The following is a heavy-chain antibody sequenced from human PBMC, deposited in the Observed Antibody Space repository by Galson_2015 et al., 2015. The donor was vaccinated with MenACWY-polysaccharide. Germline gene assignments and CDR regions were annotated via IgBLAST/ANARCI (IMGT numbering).Heavy chain of an antibody. Sequence: SLRLSCAASGFTFNKFYMAWVRQAPGKGPEWVSALSGPGDATFYADSVRGRFTISIDNSQNTLSLHMSSLRVDDTAVYFCAKDLHWYGMDVWGHGTTVTVS. CDR3: AKDLHWYGMDV. V-gene: IGHV3-23*01. CDR1: GFTFNKFY. CDR2: LSGPGDAT. D-gene: IGHD3/OR15-3a*01. J-gene: IGHJ6*02.